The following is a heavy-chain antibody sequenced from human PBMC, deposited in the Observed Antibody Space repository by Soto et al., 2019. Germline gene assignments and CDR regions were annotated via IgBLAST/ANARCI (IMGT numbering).Heavy chain of an antibody. CDR1: GYTFTSYD. D-gene: IGHD1-26*01. J-gene: IGHJ4*02. CDR2: MNTNSGNT. CDR3: AGEEGGGRHLDY. V-gene: IGHV1-8*01. Sequence: QVQLVQSGAEVKKPGASVKVSCKASGYTFTSYDIAWVRQATGQGLEWMGWMNTNSGNTGYAQKFQGSVTMTRNTSMSTAYMELSSLRSEDTAVYYCAGEEGGGRHLDYWGQGTLVTVSS.